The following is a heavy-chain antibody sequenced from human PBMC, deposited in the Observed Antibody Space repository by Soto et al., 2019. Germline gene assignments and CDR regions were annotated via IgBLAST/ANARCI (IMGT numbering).Heavy chain of an antibody. CDR2: IYSGGST. CDR3: ACSGGSLEDY. CDR1: GFTVSSNY. J-gene: IGHJ4*02. D-gene: IGHD2-15*01. Sequence: PGGSLRLSCIASGFTVSSNYMSWVRQAPGKGLEWVSVIYSGGSTYYADSVKGRFTISRDNSKNTLYLQMNSLRAEDTAVYYCACSGGSLEDYWGQGTLVTVSS. V-gene: IGHV3-66*01.